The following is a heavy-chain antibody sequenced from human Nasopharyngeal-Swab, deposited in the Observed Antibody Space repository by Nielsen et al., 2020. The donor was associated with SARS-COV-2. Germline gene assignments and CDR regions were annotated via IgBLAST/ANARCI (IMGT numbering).Heavy chain of an antibody. CDR2: TWYRSKWNY. D-gene: IGHD6-13*01. V-gene: IGHV6-1*01. CDR1: GDSVSNDRAA. Sequence: SETLSLTCAISGDSVSNDRAAWSLIRQSPSRGLAWLGRTWYRSKWNYDYATSLSGRLTVSPDTAKNQFSLHLNSVTPDDTAVYYCARIQQQLPGIVWGQGTMVIVSS. CDR3: ARIQQQLPGIV. J-gene: IGHJ3*01.